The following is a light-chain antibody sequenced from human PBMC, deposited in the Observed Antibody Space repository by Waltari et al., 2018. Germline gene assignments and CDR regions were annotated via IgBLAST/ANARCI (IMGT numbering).Light chain of an antibody. CDR3: QAWDSSALV. J-gene: IGLJ1*01. Sequence: SYEVTQPPSVSVSPRQRATITCSGEKLGSKYVSWYQQKSGQSPVLVIYRDDKRPSGIPERFSGSNPGNTATRTISGTQPMDEAAYYCQAWDSSALVFGSGTKVTVL. CDR2: RDD. V-gene: IGLV3-1*01. CDR1: KLGSKY.